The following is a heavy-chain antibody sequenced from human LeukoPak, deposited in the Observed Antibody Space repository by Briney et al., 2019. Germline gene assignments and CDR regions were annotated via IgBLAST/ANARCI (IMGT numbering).Heavy chain of an antibody. CDR2: ISSSGSTI. CDR3: ARASYYDSSGYPLDY. D-gene: IGHD3-22*01. Sequence: GGSLRLSCVASGFIFSSYVMHWVRQAPGKGLEGVSYISSSGSTIYYADSVKGRFTISRDNAKNSLYLQMNSLRAEDTAVYYCARASYYDSSGYPLDYWGQGTLVTVSS. V-gene: IGHV3-48*03. CDR1: GFIFSSYV. J-gene: IGHJ4*02.